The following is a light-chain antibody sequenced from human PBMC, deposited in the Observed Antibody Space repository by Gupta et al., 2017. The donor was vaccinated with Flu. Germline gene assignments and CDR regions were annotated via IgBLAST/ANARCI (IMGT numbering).Light chain of an antibody. V-gene: IGLV1-51*02. CDR1: SSNIGNYL. CDR2: ENT. CDR3: ATWDNSMSIWV. Sequence: QSASTQPLSLSTAHGQVVIITCTGSSSNIGNYLVYWYQQHPGTAPKLLIYENTKRPSGIPDRFSDTKSGTSATMDITDSQTGDEADYYCATWDNSMSIWVFGGGTKLTVL. J-gene: IGLJ3*02.